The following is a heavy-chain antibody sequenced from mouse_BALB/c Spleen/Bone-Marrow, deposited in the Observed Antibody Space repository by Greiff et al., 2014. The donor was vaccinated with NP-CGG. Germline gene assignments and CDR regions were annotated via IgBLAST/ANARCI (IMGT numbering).Heavy chain of an antibody. CDR3: ARVRNWADY. Sequence: QVHVKQSGAELVRPGSSVKISCKASGYAFSSYWMNWVKQRPGQGLEWTGQIYPGDSGTNYNGKFKGKATLTADKSSSTAYMQLSSLTSEDSAVYFCARVRNWADYWGQGTTLTVSS. CDR2: IYPGDSGT. CDR1: GYAFSSYW. V-gene: IGHV1-80*01. D-gene: IGHD4-1*01. J-gene: IGHJ2*01.